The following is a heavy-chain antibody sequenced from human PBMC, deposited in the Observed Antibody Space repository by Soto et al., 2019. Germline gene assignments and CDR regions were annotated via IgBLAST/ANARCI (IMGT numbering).Heavy chain of an antibody. Sequence: QVQLVQSGAEVKKPGSSVKVSCKASGGTFSTYTINWVRQAPGQGLEWMGGIIPMFGTANYAQKFQGRVTITADGSTSTAYMELGSLRSEDTAVYYCARRYCISTSCHYYGMDVWGQGTTVTVSS. CDR3: ARRYCISTSCHYYGMDV. CDR2: IIPMFGTA. D-gene: IGHD2-2*01. J-gene: IGHJ6*02. V-gene: IGHV1-69*12. CDR1: GGTFSTYT.